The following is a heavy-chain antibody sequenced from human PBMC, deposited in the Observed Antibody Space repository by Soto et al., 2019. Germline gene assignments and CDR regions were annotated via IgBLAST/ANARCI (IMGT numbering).Heavy chain of an antibody. CDR3: ARDSSGYDLYYYYYYMDV. Sequence: PSETLSLTCTVSGGSISSYYWSWIRQPPGKGLEWIGYIYYSGSTNYNPSLKSRVTISVDTSKNQFSLKLSSVTAADTAVYYCARDSSGYDLYYYYYYMDVWGKGTTVTVSS. CDR2: IYYSGST. V-gene: IGHV4-59*01. D-gene: IGHD5-12*01. CDR1: GGSISSYY. J-gene: IGHJ6*03.